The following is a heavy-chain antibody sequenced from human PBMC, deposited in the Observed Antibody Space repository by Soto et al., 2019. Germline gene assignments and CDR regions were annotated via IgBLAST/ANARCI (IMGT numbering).Heavy chain of an antibody. J-gene: IGHJ6*03. CDR3: XXXXPGPTHHYFFYYMDV. CDR1: GFIFSSSA. V-gene: IGHV3-30*03. D-gene: IGHD1-1*01. CDR2: ISYDGSNK. Sequence: QVQLEESGGGVVQPGRSLRLSCAASGFIFSSSAMHWVRQAPGKGLEWVAVISYDGSNKYYAGSVKGRFTISRDNSKXXLXXXVXXXXXXXXXXXXXXXXXPGPTHHYFFYYMDVWGKGTTVTVSS.